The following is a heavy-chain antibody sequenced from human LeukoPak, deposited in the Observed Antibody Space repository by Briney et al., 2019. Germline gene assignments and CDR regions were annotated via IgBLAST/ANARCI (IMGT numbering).Heavy chain of an antibody. J-gene: IGHJ6*03. Sequence: GGSLRLSCAASGFAFSSYSMNWVRQAPGKGLEWVGRIQTKTDGETTDYAAPVKGRFTISRDDSKNTLYLQMNSLKTEDTGVYYSTTRDYYYYYMDVWGKGTTVTVSS. V-gene: IGHV3-15*01. CDR3: TTRDYYYYYMDV. CDR1: GFAFSSYS. CDR2: IQTKTDGETT.